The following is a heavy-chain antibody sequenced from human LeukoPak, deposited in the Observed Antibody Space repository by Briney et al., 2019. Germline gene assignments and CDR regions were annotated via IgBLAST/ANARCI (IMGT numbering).Heavy chain of an antibody. Sequence: GGSLRLSCAASGFTLSSYAMSWVRQAPGKGLEWVSSISASGGSTNYADPVKGRFTTYSDNSKNTVYLQMNSLRAEDTAVYYCAKVMKGSERLTMVRGVIIKTAGLYYMDVWGKGTTVTVSS. D-gene: IGHD3-10*01. J-gene: IGHJ6*03. CDR2: ISASGGST. CDR3: AKVMKGSERLTMVRGVIIKTAGLYYMDV. V-gene: IGHV3-23*01. CDR1: GFTLSSYA.